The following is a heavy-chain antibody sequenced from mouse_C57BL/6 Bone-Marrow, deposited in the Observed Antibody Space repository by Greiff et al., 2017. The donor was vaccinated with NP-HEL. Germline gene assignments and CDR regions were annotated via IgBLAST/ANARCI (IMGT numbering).Heavy chain of an antibody. V-gene: IGHV7-1*01. CDR2: SRNKANDYTT. Sequence: EVKLVESGGGLVQSGRSLRLSCATSGFTFSDFYMEWVRQAPGKGLEWIAASRNKANDYTTEYSASVKGRFIVSRDTSQSILYLQMNALRAEDTAIYYCARDYGSSPYWYFDVWGTGTTVTVSS. D-gene: IGHD1-1*01. CDR3: ARDYGSSPYWYFDV. CDR1: GFTFSDFY. J-gene: IGHJ1*03.